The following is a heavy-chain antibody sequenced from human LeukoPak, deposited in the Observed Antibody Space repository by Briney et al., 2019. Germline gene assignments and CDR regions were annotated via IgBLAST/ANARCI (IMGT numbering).Heavy chain of an antibody. V-gene: IGHV4-61*01. D-gene: IGHD1-26*01. Sequence: SETLSLTCTVSGASVSSASYWTWIRQPPGKGVEWIAHIYNGVNTNYNPSLKSRVTISVDTSKNQFSLRLSSVTAADTAVYYCARSRAFNSGAFDPWGQGSLVTVSS. J-gene: IGHJ5*02. CDR1: GASVSSASY. CDR2: IYNGVNT. CDR3: ARSRAFNSGAFDP.